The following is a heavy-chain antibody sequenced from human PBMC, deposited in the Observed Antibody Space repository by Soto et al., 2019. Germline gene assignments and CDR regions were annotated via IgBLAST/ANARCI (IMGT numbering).Heavy chain of an antibody. V-gene: IGHV5-51*01. D-gene: IGHD1-1*01. CDR2: IYPGDSDT. CDR1: GYSFTSYW. J-gene: IGHJ6*02. Sequence: PGESLKISCKGSGYSFTSYWIGWVRQMPGKGLEWMGVIYPGDSDTRYSPSFQGQVTISADKSISTAYLQWSSLRVGDTATYYCVRGTPTPGLDIWGRGTTVTVSS. CDR3: VRGTPTPGLDI.